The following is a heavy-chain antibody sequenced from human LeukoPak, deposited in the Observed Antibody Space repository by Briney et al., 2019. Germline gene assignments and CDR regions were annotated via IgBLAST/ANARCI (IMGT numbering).Heavy chain of an antibody. Sequence: SETLSLTCTVSGGSISSVSYYWGWIRQPPGKGLEWIGTIYYRGSTYYNPSLKSRVTISVDTSKNHFSLKLNSVTAADTAVHYCARQGGTFDIWGQGTMVTVSS. J-gene: IGHJ3*02. CDR1: GGSISSVSYY. D-gene: IGHD3-16*01. V-gene: IGHV4-39*01. CDR2: IYYRGST. CDR3: ARQGGTFDI.